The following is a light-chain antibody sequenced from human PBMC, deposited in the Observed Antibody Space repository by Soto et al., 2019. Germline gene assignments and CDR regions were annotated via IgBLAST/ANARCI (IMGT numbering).Light chain of an antibody. V-gene: IGKV3-20*01. J-gene: IGKJ4*01. Sequence: EIVLTQSPCTLSFSPLETSTLSCRASQTIGRNYLAWYQQKPGQAPRLLIFGTSTRATGIPDRFSGSGSGTDFTLSISRLEPEDFAVYYCQQYASSPLLTFGGGTKVDIK. CDR1: QTIGRNY. CDR3: QQYASSPLLT. CDR2: GTS.